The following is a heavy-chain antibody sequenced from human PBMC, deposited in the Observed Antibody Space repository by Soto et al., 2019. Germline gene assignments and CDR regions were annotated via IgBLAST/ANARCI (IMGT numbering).Heavy chain of an antibody. J-gene: IGHJ4*02. Sequence: QVQLVQSGAEVKKPGASVKVSCKVSGYTLTELSMHWVRQAPGKGLEWMGGFDPEDGETIYAQKFQGRVTMTRDTSISTAYMELNSLRAEDTAVYYCARLPRFLEWLIYWGQGTLVTVSS. CDR3: ARLPRFLEWLIY. CDR1: GYTLTELS. D-gene: IGHD3-3*01. V-gene: IGHV1-24*01. CDR2: FDPEDGET.